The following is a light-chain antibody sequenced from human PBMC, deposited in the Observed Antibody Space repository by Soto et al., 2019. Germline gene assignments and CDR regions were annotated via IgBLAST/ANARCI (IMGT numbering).Light chain of an antibody. J-gene: IGLJ3*02. CDR2: EVS. CDR1: SSDVGRYNY. CDR3: SSYTGSTTPPGV. Sequence: QSALTQPASVSGSPGQSIAISCTGTSSDVGRYNYVSWYQQHPGKAPKLMIYEVSNRPSGVSNRFSGSKSGNTASLTISGLQAEDEADYYCSSYTGSTTPPGVFGGGTKLTVL. V-gene: IGLV2-14*01.